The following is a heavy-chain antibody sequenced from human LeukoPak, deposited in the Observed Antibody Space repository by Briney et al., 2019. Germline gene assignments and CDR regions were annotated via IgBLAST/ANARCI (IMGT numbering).Heavy chain of an antibody. D-gene: IGHD6-19*01. CDR2: IIPIFGKA. J-gene: IGHJ3*02. Sequence: SVTVSFKGSGGTFSIYAISWVRQAPGQGLEGMGGIIPIFGKANYAQKFQGRVTITADKATSKAYMELSSLRSEDTAVYYCARSYSSGWHDAFDIWGQGTMVTVSS. CDR1: GGTFSIYA. V-gene: IGHV1-69*06. CDR3: ARSYSSGWHDAFDI.